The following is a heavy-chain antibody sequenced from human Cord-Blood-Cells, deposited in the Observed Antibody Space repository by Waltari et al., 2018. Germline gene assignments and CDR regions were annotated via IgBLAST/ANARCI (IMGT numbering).Heavy chain of an antibody. D-gene: IGHD4-17*01. V-gene: IGHV4-61*01. Sequence: QVQLQESGPGLVKPSETLSLTCTVSGGSVSRGSSYWSWIRPPPGKGLEWSGYIEYSGSTNYNPARKSRVTRSVDASKSQFSLKLSSVAAADTAVYYCARDHGDYLYWGQGTLVTVSS. CDR1: GGSVSRGSSY. J-gene: IGHJ4*02. CDR3: ARDHGDYLY. CDR2: IEYSGST.